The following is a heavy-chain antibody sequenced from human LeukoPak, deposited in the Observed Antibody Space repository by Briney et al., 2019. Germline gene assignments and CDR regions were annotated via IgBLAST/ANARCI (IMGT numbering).Heavy chain of an antibody. CDR1: GYTLTELY. V-gene: IGHV1-24*01. D-gene: IGHD3-10*01. CDR3: ATRSSNAYGLTYYGMDV. Sequence: GASVKVSCKVSGYTLTELYMHWVRQAPGKGLEWMGGFDPEDGETIYAQKFQGRVTMTEDTSTDTAYMELSSLRSEDTAVYYCATRSSNAYGLTYYGMDVWGKGTTVTVSS. CDR2: FDPEDGET. J-gene: IGHJ6*04.